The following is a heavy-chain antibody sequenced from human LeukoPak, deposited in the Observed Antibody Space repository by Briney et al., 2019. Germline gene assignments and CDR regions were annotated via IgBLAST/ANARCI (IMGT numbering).Heavy chain of an antibody. Sequence: GGSLRLSCAASGFTFSSYGMHWVRQAPGKGLEWVAVTSYDGSNKHYADSVKGRFTISRDNSKNTLYLQMNSLRAEDTAVYYCAKSVAAVGARYDSSGYADYWGQGTLVTVSS. V-gene: IGHV3-30*18. CDR3: AKSVAAVGARYDSSGYADY. CDR2: TSYDGSNK. D-gene: IGHD3-22*01. J-gene: IGHJ4*02. CDR1: GFTFSSYG.